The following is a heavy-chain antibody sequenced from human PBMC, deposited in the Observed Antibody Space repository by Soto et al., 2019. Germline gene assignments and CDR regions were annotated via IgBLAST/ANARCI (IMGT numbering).Heavy chain of an antibody. Sequence: GGSMRLSCAASGFTFSSYGMHWVRQAPGKGLEWVAVISKDGSTKYDADSVKGRFTISRDNSKNTLYLQMNSLRAEDTAVYYCAKETHSSGYGSYFDYWGQGTLVTVSS. V-gene: IGHV3-30*18. J-gene: IGHJ4*02. CDR3: AKETHSSGYGSYFDY. CDR2: ISKDGSTK. D-gene: IGHD3-22*01. CDR1: GFTFSSYG.